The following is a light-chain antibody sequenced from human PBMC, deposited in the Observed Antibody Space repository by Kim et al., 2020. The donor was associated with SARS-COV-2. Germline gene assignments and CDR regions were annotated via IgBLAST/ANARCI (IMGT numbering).Light chain of an antibody. CDR2: AAS. V-gene: IGKV1-39*01. Sequence: SVGDRVTITCRASQSISSYLNWYQQKPGKAPKLLIYAASSLQSGVPSRFSGSGSGTDYTLTISSLQPEDFATYYCQQSYSTPRLTFGGGTKVDIK. J-gene: IGKJ4*01. CDR3: QQSYSTPRLT. CDR1: QSISSY.